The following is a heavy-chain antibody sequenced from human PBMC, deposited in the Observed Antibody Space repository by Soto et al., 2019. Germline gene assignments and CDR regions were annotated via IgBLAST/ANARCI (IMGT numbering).Heavy chain of an antibody. Sequence: QVQLVQSGAEVKKPGASVKVSCMASGYTFTNYDINWVRQATGQGLEWMGWMNPNSGNTGYAQKFQGRVTMTRKTSIRTVYMELSNLRSEDTAVYYCARVISGGHSLDWGQGTLVTVSS. J-gene: IGHJ4*02. CDR2: MNPNSGNT. V-gene: IGHV1-8*01. D-gene: IGHD5-18*01. CDR3: ARVISGGHSLD. CDR1: GYTFTNYD.